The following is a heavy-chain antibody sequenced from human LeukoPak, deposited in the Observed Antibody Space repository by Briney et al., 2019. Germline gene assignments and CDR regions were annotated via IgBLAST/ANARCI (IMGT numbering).Heavy chain of an antibody. J-gene: IGHJ4*02. CDR3: ARGGAMVRGVRNKFDY. D-gene: IGHD3-10*01. CDR1: GGSFSGYY. CDR2: INHSGST. V-gene: IGHV4-34*01. Sequence: SETLSLTCAVYGGSFSGYYWSWIRQPPGKGLEWIGEINHSGSTNYNPSLKSRVTISVDTSKNQFSLKLSSVTAADTAVYYCARGGAMVRGVRNKFDYWGQGTLVTVSP.